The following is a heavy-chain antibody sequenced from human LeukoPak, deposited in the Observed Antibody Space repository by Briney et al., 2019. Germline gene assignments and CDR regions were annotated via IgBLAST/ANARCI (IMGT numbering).Heavy chain of an antibody. CDR1: GYTFTSYG. J-gene: IGHJ4*02. Sequence: GASVKVSCKASGYTFTSYGISWVRQAPGQGLEWMGWISAYNGNTNYAQKLQGRVTMTTDTSTSTAYMELRSLRSDDTAVYYCARVLMRVYGSGSSKADYWGQGTLVTVSS. CDR2: ISAYNGNT. D-gene: IGHD3-10*01. CDR3: ARVLMRVYGSGSSKADY. V-gene: IGHV1-18*01.